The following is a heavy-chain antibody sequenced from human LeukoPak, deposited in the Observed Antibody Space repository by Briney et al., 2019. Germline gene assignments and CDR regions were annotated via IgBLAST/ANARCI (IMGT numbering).Heavy chain of an antibody. CDR2: ISGSGGST. J-gene: IGHJ6*02. CDR3: AKRGILTYGLGV. V-gene: IGHV3-23*01. Sequence: GGSLRLSCAASGFTFSSYAMSWVRQAPGKGLEWVSAISGSGGSTYYADSVKGRFTISRDLSKNTLYLQMNGLRAEDTALYYCAKRGILTYGLGVWGQGTTVTVSS. D-gene: IGHD2-15*01. CDR1: GFTFSSYA.